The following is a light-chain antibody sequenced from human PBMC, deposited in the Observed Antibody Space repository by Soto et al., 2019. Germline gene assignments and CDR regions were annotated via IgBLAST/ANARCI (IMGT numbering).Light chain of an antibody. CDR3: QQYGGSPRIP. Sequence: EVVFTQSPGTLSLSPGERATLSCRASQSVSSSYLAWYQQKPGQAPRLLIYGASSRATGIPDRFSGSGSGTDFTLTISRLEPEDVAIYYCQQYGGSPRIPFGQGTKVAIK. CDR1: QSVSSSY. CDR2: GAS. V-gene: IGKV3-20*01. J-gene: IGKJ1*01.